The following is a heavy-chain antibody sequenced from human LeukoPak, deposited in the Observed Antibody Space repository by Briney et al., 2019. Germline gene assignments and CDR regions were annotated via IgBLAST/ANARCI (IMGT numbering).Heavy chain of an antibody. J-gene: IGHJ4*02. Sequence: GASVKVSCKASGYTFTSYGISWVRQAPGQGLEWMGWIDPNSGGTNYAQKFKGRVTMTRDTSISTVSMEVSRLTSDDTAVYYCARAGGSYSIDYWGQGTLVTVSS. V-gene: IGHV1-2*02. D-gene: IGHD3-10*01. CDR2: IDPNSGGT. CDR3: ARAGGSYSIDY. CDR1: GYTFTSYG.